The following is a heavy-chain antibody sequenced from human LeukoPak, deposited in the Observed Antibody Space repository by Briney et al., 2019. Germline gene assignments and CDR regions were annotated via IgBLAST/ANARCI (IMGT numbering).Heavy chain of an antibody. CDR2: INPSGGST. D-gene: IGHD6-19*01. J-gene: IGHJ4*02. Sequence: ASVKVSCKASGYTFTNYAMDWVRQAPGQGLEWMGIINPSGGSTSYAQKFQGRVTMTRDMSTSTVYMELSSLRSEDTAVYYCARGLSIRDSSGWSPEYYFDYWGQGTLVTVSS. CDR3: ARGLSIRDSSGWSPEYYFDY. V-gene: IGHV1-46*01. CDR1: GYTFTNYA.